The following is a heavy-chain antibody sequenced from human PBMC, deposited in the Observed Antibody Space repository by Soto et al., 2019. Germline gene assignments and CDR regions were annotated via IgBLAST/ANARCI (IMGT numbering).Heavy chain of an antibody. CDR2: IYPGDSDT. Sequence: PGESLKISCKGSGYSFTNYWIGWVRQMPGKGLEWMGIIYPGDSDTRYSPSFQGQVTTSADKSISTAYLQWSSLKASDTAMYYCARQDGGYYYDTSGYYSSMEVWGQGTTVTVSS. D-gene: IGHD3-22*01. J-gene: IGHJ6*02. V-gene: IGHV5-51*01. CDR3: ARQDGGYYYDTSGYYSSMEV. CDR1: GYSFTNYW.